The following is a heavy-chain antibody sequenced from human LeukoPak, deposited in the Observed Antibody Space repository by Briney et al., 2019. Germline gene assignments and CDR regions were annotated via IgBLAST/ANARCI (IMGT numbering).Heavy chain of an antibody. CDR1: GINFNTYV. D-gene: IGHD6-19*01. J-gene: IGHJ4*02. CDR3: TRDPPSSGWALDY. V-gene: IGHV3-23*01. Sequence: PGGSLRLSCVDSGINFNTYVMNWVRQAPGKGLEWVASSSGSGDRRYYADSVKGRFTISRDNSRDTVFLQMNSLRVEDTAVYYCTRDPPSSGWALDYWGQGALVRVSS. CDR2: SSGSGDRR.